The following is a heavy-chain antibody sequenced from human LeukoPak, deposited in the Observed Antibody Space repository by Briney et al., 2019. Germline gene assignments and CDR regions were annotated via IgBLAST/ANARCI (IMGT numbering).Heavy chain of an antibody. D-gene: IGHD1-26*01. CDR2: IYHSGST. V-gene: IGHV4-4*02. CDR1: GGSLSSSNW. Sequence: PSETLSLTCAVSGGSLSSSNWWSWVRQPPGKGLEWIGEIYHSGSTNYNPSLKSRVTISVDKSKNQFSLKLSSVTAADTAVYYCARDKGRVGSYSFDYWGQGTLVTVSS. CDR3: ARDKGRVGSYSFDY. J-gene: IGHJ4*02.